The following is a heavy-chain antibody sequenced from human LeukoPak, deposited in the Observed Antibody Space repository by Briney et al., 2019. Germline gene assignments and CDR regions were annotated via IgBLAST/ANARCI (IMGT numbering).Heavy chain of an antibody. CDR1: GFTFDDYA. Sequence: PGGSLRLSCAASGFTFDDYAMHWVRQAPGKGLEWVAVIWSDGGNKFYRDSVKGRLTISRDNSKNTLYLQMNSLSAEDTAVYYCAKGSTTFDYWGQGTLVTVSS. CDR3: AKGSTTFDY. V-gene: IGHV3-33*06. CDR2: IWSDGGNK. J-gene: IGHJ4*02. D-gene: IGHD2/OR15-2a*01.